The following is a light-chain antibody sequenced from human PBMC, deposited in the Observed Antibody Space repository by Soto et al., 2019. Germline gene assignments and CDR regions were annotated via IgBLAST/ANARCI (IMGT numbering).Light chain of an antibody. J-gene: IGKJ4*01. CDR1: QTVGSF. V-gene: IGKV3-11*01. CDR3: QQRYNWPPLT. Sequence: EIVLTQSPATLSLSPGERATLSCRASQTVGSFLAWYQHKPGQAPRLLINNTSKRANGIPARFSGSGSGTDFTLTISSLEPEDFAVYYCQQRYNWPPLTFGGGTKVDMK. CDR2: NTS.